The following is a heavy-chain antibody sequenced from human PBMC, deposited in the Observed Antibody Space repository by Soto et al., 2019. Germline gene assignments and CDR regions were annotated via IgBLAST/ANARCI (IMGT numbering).Heavy chain of an antibody. Sequence: ESGGGVVQPGRSLRLSCAASGFTFSSYAMHWVRQAPGKGLEWVAVISYDGSNKYYADSVKGRFTISRDNSKNTLYLQMNSLRAEDTAVYYCASSGFVLLWFGELDYWGQGTLVTVSS. D-gene: IGHD3-10*01. CDR2: ISYDGSNK. CDR3: ASSGFVLLWFGELDY. J-gene: IGHJ4*02. CDR1: GFTFSSYA. V-gene: IGHV3-30-3*01.